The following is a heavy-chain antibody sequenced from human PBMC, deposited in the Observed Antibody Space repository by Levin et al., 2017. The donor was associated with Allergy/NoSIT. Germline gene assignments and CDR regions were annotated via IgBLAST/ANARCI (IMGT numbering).Heavy chain of an antibody. D-gene: IGHD3-16*02. V-gene: IGHV1-2*02. CDR3: ARASHGAYDKDPYTYDY. CDR1: GYTFIGYY. Sequence: GESLKISCKASGYTFIGYYIHWIRQAPGQGLEDMGWISPKSGGTNYARKFQGRVAITSDTSISTAYVELSRLTFDDTAVYFCARASHGAYDKDPYTYDYWGQGALVTVSA. J-gene: IGHJ4*02. CDR2: ISPKSGGT.